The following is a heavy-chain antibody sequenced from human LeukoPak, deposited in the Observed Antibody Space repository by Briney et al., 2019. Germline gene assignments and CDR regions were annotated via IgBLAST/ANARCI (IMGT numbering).Heavy chain of an antibody. CDR2: ISGTGTST. J-gene: IGHJ4*02. D-gene: IGHD3-16*01. Sequence: GGSLRLSCAASGFTFSSYAMSWVRQAPGKGLEWVSGISGTGTSTYYADSVRGRFTISRDKSKNTLYLQMNSLRAKDTAVYYCAKDLDFDYARMLDSWGQGTLVTVSS. CDR3: AKDLDFDYARMLDS. V-gene: IGHV3-23*01. CDR1: GFTFSSYA.